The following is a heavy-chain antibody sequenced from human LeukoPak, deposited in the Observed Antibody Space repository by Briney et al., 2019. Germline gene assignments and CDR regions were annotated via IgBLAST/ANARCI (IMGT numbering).Heavy chain of an antibody. V-gene: IGHV3-53*01. D-gene: IGHD6-19*01. CDR2: IYSSGNT. CDR1: GLTDSKYH. Sequence: GGSLRLSCAVSGLTDSKYHMTGVRQAPGKGLEWVSFIYSSGNTYYADSVKGRFTISRDNSKNTLYLQMDSLRAEDSAIYYSARDNGLGAFDIWGQGTMVTVSS. CDR3: ARDNGLGAFDI. J-gene: IGHJ3*02.